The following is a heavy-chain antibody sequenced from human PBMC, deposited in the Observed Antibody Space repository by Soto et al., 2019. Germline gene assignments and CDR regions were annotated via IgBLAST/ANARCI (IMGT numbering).Heavy chain of an antibody. J-gene: IGHJ3*02. Sequence: PGGSLRLSCAASGFTFSSYSMNWVRQAPGKGLEWVSYISSSSSTIYYVDSVKGRFTISRDNAKNSLYLQMNSLRAEDTAVYYCARSFRLVPRFTSWLLRDGPGAFDIWGQGTMVTVSS. V-gene: IGHV3-48*01. CDR2: ISSSSSTI. CDR1: GFTFSSYS. CDR3: ARSFRLVPRFTSWLLRDGPGAFDI. D-gene: IGHD3-9*01.